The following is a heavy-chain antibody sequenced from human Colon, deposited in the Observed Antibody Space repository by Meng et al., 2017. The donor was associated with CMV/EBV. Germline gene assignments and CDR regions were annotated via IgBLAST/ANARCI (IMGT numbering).Heavy chain of an antibody. CDR3: ARGGKASKASSSSMTAQLSGYYGMDV. J-gene: IGHJ6*02. CDR2: INPSGGST. V-gene: IGHV1-46*01. CDR1: GYTFTSYY. Sequence: ASVKVSCKASGYTFTSYYIHWVRQAPGQGLEWMGIINPSGGSTSYAQKFQGRATMTRDTSTSTVYMELSSLRSEDTAVYYCARGGKASKASSSSMTAQLSGYYGMDVWGQGTTVTVSS. D-gene: IGHD6-6*01.